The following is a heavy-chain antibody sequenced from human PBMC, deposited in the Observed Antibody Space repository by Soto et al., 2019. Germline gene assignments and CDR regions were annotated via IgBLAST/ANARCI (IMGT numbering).Heavy chain of an antibody. CDR2: IKEDGSEK. V-gene: IGHV3-7*01. J-gene: IGHJ1*01. Sequence: GSRRPSCAAFGISFSINWLTWVRKAPGKRLEWVTNIKEDGSEKYYVDSLKGRFTISRDNAKNSLYLQMYSLRAEATALYFCASDTSLLSRPDYFQHWGQGTLVTVSS. CDR3: ASDTSLLSRPDYFQH. D-gene: IGHD2-15*01. CDR1: GISFSINW.